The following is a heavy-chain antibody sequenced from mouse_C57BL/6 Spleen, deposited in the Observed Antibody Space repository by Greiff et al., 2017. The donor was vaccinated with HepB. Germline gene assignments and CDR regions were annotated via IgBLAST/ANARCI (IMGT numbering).Heavy chain of an antibody. D-gene: IGHD2-3*01. Sequence: QVQLQQPGAELVRPGSSVKLSCKASGYTFTSYWMDWVKQRPGQGLEWIGNIYPSDSETHYTQKFKDKATLTVDKSSSTAYMQLSSLTSEDSAVYYCARWDGYFDGWGQGTTLTVSS. CDR1: GYTFTSYW. CDR2: IYPSDSET. J-gene: IGHJ2*01. V-gene: IGHV1-61*01. CDR3: ARWDGYFDG.